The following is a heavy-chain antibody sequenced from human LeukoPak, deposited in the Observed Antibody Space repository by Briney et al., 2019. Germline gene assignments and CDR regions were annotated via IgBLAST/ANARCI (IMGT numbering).Heavy chain of an antibody. D-gene: IGHD6-19*01. CDR1: GFTFSNAW. J-gene: IGHJ5*02. CDR3: TTVVSGWYGYWFDP. Sequence: GGSLRLSCAASGFTFSNAWMSWVRQAPGKGLEWVSRIKSKTDGGTTDYAAPVKGRFTISRDDSKNTLYLQMNSLKTEDTAVYYCTTVVSGWYGYWFDPWGQGTLVTVSS. V-gene: IGHV3-15*01. CDR2: IKSKTDGGTT.